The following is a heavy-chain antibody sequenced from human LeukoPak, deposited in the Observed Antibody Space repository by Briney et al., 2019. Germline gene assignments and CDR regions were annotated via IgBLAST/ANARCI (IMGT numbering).Heavy chain of an antibody. CDR1: GYTFTGYY. J-gene: IGHJ5*02. V-gene: IGHV1-2*02. CDR2: INPNSGGT. D-gene: IGHD6-6*01. CDR3: ARASRSFRAENWFGP. Sequence: PGASVKVSCKASGYTFTGYYMHWVRQAPGQGLEWMGWINPNSGGTNYAQKFQGRVTMTRDTSISTAYMELSRLRSDDTAVYYCARASRSFRAENWFGPWGQGTLVTVSS.